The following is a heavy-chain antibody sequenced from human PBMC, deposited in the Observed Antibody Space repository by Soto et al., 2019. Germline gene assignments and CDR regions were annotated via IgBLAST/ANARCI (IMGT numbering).Heavy chain of an antibody. CDR2: IYYTGST. Sequence: PSETLSLTCTVSGGSISSYYWSWIRQPPGKGLEWIGYIYYTGSTYYSPSLKSRVVISLDTSKNQFSLRLSSVTAADTAVYFCARYRFSGSRWSKFDYWGQGTLVTVSS. CDR1: GGSISSYY. D-gene: IGHD6-13*01. J-gene: IGHJ4*02. V-gene: IGHV4-59*12. CDR3: ARYRFSGSRWSKFDY.